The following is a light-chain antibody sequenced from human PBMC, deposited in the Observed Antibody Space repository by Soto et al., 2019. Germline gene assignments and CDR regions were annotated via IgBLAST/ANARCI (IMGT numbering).Light chain of an antibody. CDR2: DVS. V-gene: IGLV2-8*01. Sequence: QSALTQPPSASGSPGQSVTISCTGTSSDVGAYNYVSWYQQHPGKAPKLMIYDVSKRPSGVPDRFSGSKSGNTASLTVSWLQAEDEADYYCISYAGSSIWVFGGGTKVTVL. CDR3: ISYAGSSIWV. CDR1: SSDVGAYNY. J-gene: IGLJ3*02.